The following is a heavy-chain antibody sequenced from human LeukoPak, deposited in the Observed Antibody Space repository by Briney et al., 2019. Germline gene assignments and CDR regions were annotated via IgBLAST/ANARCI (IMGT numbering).Heavy chain of an antibody. CDR3: AKEWGGGYYDSSGYASYYYYGMDV. CDR1: GFTFSSYS. Sequence: PGGSLRLSCAASGFTFSSYSMTWVRQAPGKGLEWVSYISSSSSTIYYADSVKGRFTISRDNAKNSLYLQMNSLRAEDTAVYYCAKEWGGGYYDSSGYASYYYYGMDVWGQGTTVTVSS. D-gene: IGHD3-22*01. J-gene: IGHJ6*02. CDR2: ISSSSSTI. V-gene: IGHV3-48*01.